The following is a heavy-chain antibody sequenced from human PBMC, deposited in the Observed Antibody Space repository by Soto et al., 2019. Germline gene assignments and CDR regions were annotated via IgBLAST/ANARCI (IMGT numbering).Heavy chain of an antibody. D-gene: IGHD3-10*01. CDR1: GYTFTSYA. J-gene: IGHJ4*02. CDR2: INAGNGNT. Sequence: GASVKVSCKASGYTFTSYAMHWVRQAPGQRLEWMGWINAGNGNTKYSQKFQGRVTITRDTSASTAYMELSSLRSEDTAVYYCARARLLWFGEFSWGQGTLVTVSS. V-gene: IGHV1-3*01. CDR3: ARARLLWFGEFS.